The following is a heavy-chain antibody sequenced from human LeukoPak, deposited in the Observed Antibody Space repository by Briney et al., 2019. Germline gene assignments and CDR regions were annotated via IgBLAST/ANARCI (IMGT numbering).Heavy chain of an antibody. CDR1: GGSISSGGYY. J-gene: IGHJ5*02. Sequence: SQTLSLTCTVSGGSISSGGYYWSWIRRHPGKGLEWIGYIYYSGSTYYNPSLKSRVTISVDTSKNQFSLKLSSVTAADTAVYYCARGDSSGYYYDAWGQGTLVNVSS. D-gene: IGHD3-22*01. CDR2: IYYSGST. V-gene: IGHV4-31*03. CDR3: ARGDSSGYYYDA.